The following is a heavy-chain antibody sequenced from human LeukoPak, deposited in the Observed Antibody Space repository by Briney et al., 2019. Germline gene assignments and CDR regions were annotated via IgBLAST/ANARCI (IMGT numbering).Heavy chain of an antibody. CDR3: AKDPAADYYDSSGYQYYFDY. CDR2: ISYDGSNK. V-gene: IGHV3-30*18. CDR1: GVTFSSYG. Sequence: PGGSLRLSCAASGVTFSSYGMDWVRQAPGKGLEWVAVISYDGSNKYYADSVKGRFTISRDNSKNTLYLQMNSLRAEDTAVYYCAKDPAADYYDSSGYQYYFDYWGQGTLVTVSS. J-gene: IGHJ4*02. D-gene: IGHD3-22*01.